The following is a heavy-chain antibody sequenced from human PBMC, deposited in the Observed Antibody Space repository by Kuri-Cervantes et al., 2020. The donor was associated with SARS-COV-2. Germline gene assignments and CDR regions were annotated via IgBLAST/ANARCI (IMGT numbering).Heavy chain of an antibody. D-gene: IGHD3-3*01. Sequence: GESLKISCAASGFTFSSYWMSWVRQAPGKGLEWVANIKQDGSEKYYVDSVKGRFTISRDNAKNSLYLQMNSLRAEDTAVYYCTRGGGLRFLEWFSDYWGQGTLVTVSS. V-gene: IGHV3-7*03. CDR1: GFTFSSYW. J-gene: IGHJ4*02. CDR2: IKQDGSEK. CDR3: TRGGGLRFLEWFSDY.